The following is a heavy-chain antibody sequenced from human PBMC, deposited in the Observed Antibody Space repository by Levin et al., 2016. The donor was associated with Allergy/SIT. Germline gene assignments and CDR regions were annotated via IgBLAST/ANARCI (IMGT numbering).Heavy chain of an antibody. D-gene: IGHD2-15*01. V-gene: IGHV1-18*01. CDR2: ISAYNGNT. Sequence: ASVKVSCKASGYTFTSYGISWVRQAPGQGLEWMGWISAYNGNTNYAQKLQGRVTMTTDTSTSTAYMELRSLRSDDTAVYYCASGYCSGGSCLYGMDVWGQGTTVTVSS. CDR1: GYTFTSYG. J-gene: IGHJ6*02. CDR3: ASGYCSGGSCLYGMDV.